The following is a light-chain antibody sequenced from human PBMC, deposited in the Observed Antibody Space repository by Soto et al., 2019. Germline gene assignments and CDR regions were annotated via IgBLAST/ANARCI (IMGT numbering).Light chain of an antibody. Sequence: QSVLTQPPSASGTPGQRVTISCSGSSSNIGSNTVNWYQQLPGTAPKLLIYSNNQRPSGVRDRFSGSKSGTSASLAISGLQSEDEADYYCAAWDDSVNGVFGGGTKVTVL. CDR2: SNN. CDR1: SSNIGSNT. J-gene: IGLJ3*02. CDR3: AAWDDSVNGV. V-gene: IGLV1-44*01.